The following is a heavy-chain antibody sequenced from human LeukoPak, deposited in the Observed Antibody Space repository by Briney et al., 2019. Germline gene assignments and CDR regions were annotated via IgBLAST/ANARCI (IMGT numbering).Heavy chain of an antibody. CDR2: IYYIGST. CDR3: ARYMVQGVSIDY. D-gene: IGHD3-10*01. CDR1: GGSISSSSYY. V-gene: IGHV4-39*01. Sequence: PSETLSLTCTVSGGSISSSSYYCGWIRQPPGKGLEWIGSIYYIGSTYYNPSLKSRATISVDTSKNQFSLKLSSVTAADTAVYYCARYMVQGVSIDYWGQGTLVTVSS. J-gene: IGHJ4*02.